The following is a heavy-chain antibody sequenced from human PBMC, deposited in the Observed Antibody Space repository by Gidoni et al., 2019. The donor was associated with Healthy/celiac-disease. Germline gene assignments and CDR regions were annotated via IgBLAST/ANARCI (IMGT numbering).Heavy chain of an antibody. CDR3: ATKSTQWLVWY. D-gene: IGHD6-19*01. CDR2: IYYSGST. V-gene: IGHV4-39*01. CDR1: GGSISSSSYY. Sequence: QLQLQESGPGLVKPSETLSLTCTVSGGSISSSSYYWGWIRQPPGKGLEWIGSIYYSGSTYYNPSLKSRVTISVDTSKNQFSLKLSSVTAADTAVYYCATKSTQWLVWYWGQGTLVTVSS. J-gene: IGHJ4*02.